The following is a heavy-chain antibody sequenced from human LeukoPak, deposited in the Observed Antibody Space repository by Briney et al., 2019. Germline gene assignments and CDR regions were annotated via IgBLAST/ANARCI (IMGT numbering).Heavy chain of an antibody. CDR2: VNPNGDTT. CDR3: ARDVSASLTWWFDP. CDR1: GYTFTSNC. V-gene: IGHV1-46*01. D-gene: IGHD2-2*01. Sequence: GASVKVSCEASGYTFTSNCMHWVRQAPGQGLEWMGVVNPNGDTTHYAQKFQGRVTMTRDMSTNTVYMELSSLRSEDTAVYYCARDVSASLTWWFDPWGQGTLVTVSS. J-gene: IGHJ5*02.